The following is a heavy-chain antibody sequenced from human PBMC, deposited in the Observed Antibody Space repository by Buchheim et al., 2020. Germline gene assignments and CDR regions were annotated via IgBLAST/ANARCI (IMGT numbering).Heavy chain of an antibody. CDR2: IIPIFGTA. V-gene: IGHV1-69*01. D-gene: IGHD2-2*01. CDR1: GGTFSSYA. J-gene: IGHJ5*02. Sequence: QVQLVQSGAEVKKPGSSVKVSCKASGGTFSSYAISWVRQAPGQGLEWMGGIIPIFGTANYAQKFQGRVTIAADESTSTAYMELSSLRSEDTAVYYCARRRWGDDCSSTSCYNWFDPWGQGTL. CDR3: ARRRWGDDCSSTSCYNWFDP.